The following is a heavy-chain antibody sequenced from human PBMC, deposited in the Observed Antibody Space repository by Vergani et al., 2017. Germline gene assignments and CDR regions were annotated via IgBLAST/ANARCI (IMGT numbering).Heavy chain of an antibody. Sequence: EVQLVESGGGLVQPGGSLRLSCAASGFTFSSYEMNWVRQAPGKGLEWVSYISSSGSTIYYADSVKGRFTISRDNAKNSLYLQMNSLRAEDTAVYYCARDMVGADYCYYGMDVWGQGTTVTVSS. CDR1: GFTFSSYE. D-gene: IGHD3-10*01. CDR2: ISSSGSTI. CDR3: ARDMVGADYCYYGMDV. V-gene: IGHV3-48*03. J-gene: IGHJ6*02.